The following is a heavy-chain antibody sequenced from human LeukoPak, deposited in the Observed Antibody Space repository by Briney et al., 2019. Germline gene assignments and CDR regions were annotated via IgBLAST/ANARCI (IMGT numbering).Heavy chain of an antibody. Sequence: GGSLRLSCAASGFTFSSYGMSWVRQAPGKGLEWVSAISGSGGSTYYADSVRGRFTISRDNSKNTLYLQMNSLRAEDTAVYYCAKDGGYGSGIYSHYYYYMDVWGKGTTVTISS. D-gene: IGHD3-10*01. J-gene: IGHJ6*03. CDR1: GFTFSSYG. CDR3: AKDGGYGSGIYSHYYYYMDV. CDR2: ISGSGGST. V-gene: IGHV3-23*01.